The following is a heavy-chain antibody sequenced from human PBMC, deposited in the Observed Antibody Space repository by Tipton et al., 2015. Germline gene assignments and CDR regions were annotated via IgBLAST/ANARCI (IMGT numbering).Heavy chain of an antibody. J-gene: IGHJ4*02. D-gene: IGHD2-15*01. CDR2: IWYDGSNK. CDR1: GFTFSSYG. V-gene: IGHV3-33*01. Sequence: SGFTFSSYGMHWVRQAPGKGLEWVAVIWYDGSNKYYADSVKGRFTISRDNSKNTLYLQMNSLRAEDTAVYYCARLVGVGSYYFDYWGQGTLVTVSS. CDR3: ARLVGVGSYYFDY.